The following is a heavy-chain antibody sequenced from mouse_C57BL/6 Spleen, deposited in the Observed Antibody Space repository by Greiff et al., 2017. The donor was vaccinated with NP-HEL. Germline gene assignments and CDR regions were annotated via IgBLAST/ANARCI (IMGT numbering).Heavy chain of an antibody. V-gene: IGHV5-6*01. CDR3: ARHSITTVVADWYCDV. CDR1: GFTFSSYG. D-gene: IGHD1-1*01. Sequence: EVHLVESGGDLVKPGGSLKLSCAASGFTFSSYGMSWVRQTPDKRLEWVATISSGGSYTYYPDSVKGRFTISRDNAKNTLYLQRSSLKSEDTAMYYCARHSITTVVADWYCDVWGTGTTVTVSS. J-gene: IGHJ1*03. CDR2: ISSGGSYT.